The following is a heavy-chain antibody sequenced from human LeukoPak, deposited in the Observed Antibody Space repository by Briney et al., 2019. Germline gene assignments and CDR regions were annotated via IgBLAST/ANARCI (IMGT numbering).Heavy chain of an antibody. CDR2: IKSKNDDGTR. D-gene: IGHD2-2*02. CDR3: TTVRGYCSSTSCYTYGMDV. CDR1: GFLFNNAR. V-gene: IGHV3-15*01. Sequence: GGPLRLPCAASGFLFNNARISGARESRGKGREWVGRIKSKNDDGTRKYAAPLKGRFTISRDDSKNTLYLQMNSLKTEDTAVYYCTTVRGYCSSTSCYTYGMDVWGKGTTVTVSS. J-gene: IGHJ6*04.